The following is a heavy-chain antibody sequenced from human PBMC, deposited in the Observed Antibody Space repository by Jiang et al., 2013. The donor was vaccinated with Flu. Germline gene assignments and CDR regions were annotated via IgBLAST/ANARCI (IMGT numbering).Heavy chain of an antibody. D-gene: IGHD4-17*01. J-gene: IGHJ4*02. CDR1: GFTFSSYG. Sequence: VQLVESGGGVVQPGRSLRLSCAASGFTFSSYGMHWVRQAPGKGLEWVAVIWYDGSNKYYADSVKGRFTISRDNSKNTLYLQMNSLRAEDTAVYYCARRGLDGDPQYYFDYWGQGTLVTVSS. CDR3: ARRGLDGDPQYYFDY. V-gene: IGHV3-33*01. CDR2: IWYDGSNK.